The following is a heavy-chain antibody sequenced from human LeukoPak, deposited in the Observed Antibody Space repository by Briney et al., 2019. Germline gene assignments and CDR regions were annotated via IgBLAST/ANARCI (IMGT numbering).Heavy chain of an antibody. J-gene: IGHJ6*03. CDR3: ARVAVKGYYYMDV. D-gene: IGHD6-19*01. V-gene: IGHV3-53*01. CDR2: IYSGGST. Sequence: GGSLRLSCAASGFTVSSNYMSWVRQAPGKGLEWVSVIYSGGSTYYADSVKGRFTISRDNAKNSLYLQMNSLRAEDTAVYYCARVAVKGYYYMDVWGKGTTVTISS. CDR1: GFTVSSNY.